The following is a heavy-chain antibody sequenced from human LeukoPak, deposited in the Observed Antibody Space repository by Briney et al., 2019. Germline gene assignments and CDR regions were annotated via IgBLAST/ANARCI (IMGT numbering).Heavy chain of an antibody. CDR1: GFTFSTYS. CDR3: ARDARLQLYYGMDV. D-gene: IGHD4-11*01. Sequence: GGSLRLSCAASGFTFSTYSMNWVRQAPGKGLEWVSSISSSTSYIYYADSVKGRFTISRDHAKNSLYLQMHSLRAEDTAVYYCARDARLQLYYGMDVWGQGTLVTVSS. J-gene: IGHJ6*02. CDR2: ISSSTSYI. V-gene: IGHV3-21*01.